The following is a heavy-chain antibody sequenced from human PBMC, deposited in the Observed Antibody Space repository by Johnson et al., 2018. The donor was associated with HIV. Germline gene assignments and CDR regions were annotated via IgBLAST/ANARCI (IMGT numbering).Heavy chain of an antibody. V-gene: IGHV3-30*18. D-gene: IGHD2-21*02. Sequence: QVQLVESGGGVVQPGRSLRLSCAASGFTFSNYVIHWVRQSPGKGLEWVAVISSDGSNKYYVDSVKGRFTISRDNSENTLYLQMNSLRPEDTAVYYCAKTPGDDWYYSEGSDAFDVWGQGTLVTVS. CDR1: GFTFSNYV. CDR3: AKTPGDDWYYSEGSDAFDV. J-gene: IGHJ3*01. CDR2: ISSDGSNK.